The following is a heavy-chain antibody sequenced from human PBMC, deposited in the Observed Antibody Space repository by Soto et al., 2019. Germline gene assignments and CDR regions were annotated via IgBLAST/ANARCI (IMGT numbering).Heavy chain of an antibody. CDR2: IYHSGST. D-gene: IGHD2-8*02. CDR3: ARDKITGLFDY. Sequence: TSETLSLTCAVSGGSISSSNWWGWVRQPPGKGLEWIGEIYHSGSTNYNPSLKSRVTISVDTSKNQFSLKLTSVTAVDTAVYYCARDKITGLFDYWGQGTLVTVPS. CDR1: GGSISSSNW. V-gene: IGHV4-4*02. J-gene: IGHJ4*02.